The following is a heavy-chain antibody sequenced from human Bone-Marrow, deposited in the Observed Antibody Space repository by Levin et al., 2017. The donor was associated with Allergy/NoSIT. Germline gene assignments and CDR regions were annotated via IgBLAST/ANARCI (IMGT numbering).Heavy chain of an antibody. CDR1: GFTFSSYW. CDR3: AREGSGGSCGSLRRRGYFDY. J-gene: IGHJ4*02. Sequence: GGSLRLSCAASGFTFSSYWMHWVRQAPGKGLVWVSRINSDGSSTSYADSVKGRFTISRDNAKNTLYLQMNSLRAEDTAVYYCAREGSGGSCGSLRRRGYFDYWGQGTLVTVSS. V-gene: IGHV3-74*01. D-gene: IGHD2-15*01. CDR2: INSDGSST.